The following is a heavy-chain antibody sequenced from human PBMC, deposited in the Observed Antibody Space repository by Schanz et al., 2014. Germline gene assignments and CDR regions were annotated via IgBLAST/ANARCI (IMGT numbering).Heavy chain of an antibody. D-gene: IGHD3-10*02. CDR3: ARDRRLFDRDVLYYVDS. V-gene: IGHV1-18*01. CDR1: GYTFTTYA. CDR2: ISVYNHNK. J-gene: IGHJ4*02. Sequence: QVQLVQSGAEVKKPGASVRVSCKASGYTFTTYAMSWVRQAPGQGLEWVGWISVYNHNKEYDQKFQGRVTRTTDTSTSTAYMALTDLRSDDTAVYYCARDRRLFDRDVLYYVDSWGQGTLVTVSS.